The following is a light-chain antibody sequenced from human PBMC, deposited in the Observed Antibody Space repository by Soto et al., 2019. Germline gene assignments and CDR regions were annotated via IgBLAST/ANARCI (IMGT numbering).Light chain of an antibody. CDR2: AAS. J-gene: IGKJ1*01. CDR3: LHDYNYPRT. V-gene: IGKV1-6*01. Sequence: AIQMTLSPSSLSASVGDRVTITCRASQGIRSELAWYQQKPGRAPNLLIYAASTLQSGVPSRFSGSGSGTDFTLTISSLQPEDFATYYCLHDYNYPRTFGQGTKVDIK. CDR1: QGIRSE.